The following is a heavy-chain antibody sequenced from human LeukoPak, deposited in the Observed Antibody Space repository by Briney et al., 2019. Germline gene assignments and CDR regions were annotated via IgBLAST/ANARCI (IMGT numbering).Heavy chain of an antibody. J-gene: IGHJ6*02. CDR2: IIPIFGTA. CDR1: GGTFSSYA. V-gene: IGHV1-69*13. Sequence: SVKVSFKASGGTFSSYAISWVRQAPGQGLEWMGGIIPIFGTANYAQKFQGRVTITADESTSTAYMELSSLRSEDTAVYYCARPRDYYYGMDVWGQGTTVTVSS. CDR3: ARPRDYYYGMDV.